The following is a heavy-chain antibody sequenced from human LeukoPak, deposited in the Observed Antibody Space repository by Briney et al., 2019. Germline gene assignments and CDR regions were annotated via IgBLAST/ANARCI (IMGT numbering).Heavy chain of an antibody. CDR3: ARVEYSSSSVELDY. Sequence: PGRSLRLSCAASGFTFSTYAMHWVRQAPGKGLEWVAVISYDGSNKYYADSVKGRFTISRDNSKNTLYLQMNSLRAEDTAVYYCARVEYSSSSVELDYWGQGTLVTASS. CDR1: GFTFSTYA. CDR2: ISYDGSNK. J-gene: IGHJ4*02. D-gene: IGHD6-6*01. V-gene: IGHV3-30*04.